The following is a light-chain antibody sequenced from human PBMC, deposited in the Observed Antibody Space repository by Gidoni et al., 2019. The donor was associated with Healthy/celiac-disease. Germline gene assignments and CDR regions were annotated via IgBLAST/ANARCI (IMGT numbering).Light chain of an antibody. J-gene: IGKJ1*01. CDR1: QSVSSSY. CDR3: QQYGTNPPA. Sequence: EIVLTQSPGTLALSPGERATLSCSASQSVSSSYLAWYQQQPGQAPRLLIYGASSRATGVPDRFSGSGSGTDFTLTISRLEPEDFAVYYCQQYGTNPPAFGQGTKVEIK. V-gene: IGKV3-20*01. CDR2: GAS.